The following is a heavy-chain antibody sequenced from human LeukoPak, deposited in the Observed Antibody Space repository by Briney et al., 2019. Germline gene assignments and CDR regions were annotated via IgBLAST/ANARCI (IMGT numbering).Heavy chain of an antibody. V-gene: IGHV3-23*01. D-gene: IGHD6-25*01. CDR1: GFTFGNFA. CDR2: LCGSGGAT. CDR3: AKGSPSGFDY. Sequence: RGSLLLSCAASGFTFGNFAMSWVRQAPGKGLEWVSSLCGSGGATYSADSGKGRFTISRDSYKNTLFLQMNSLRDADTAVYYCAKGSPSGFDYWGQGTLVTVSS. J-gene: IGHJ4*02.